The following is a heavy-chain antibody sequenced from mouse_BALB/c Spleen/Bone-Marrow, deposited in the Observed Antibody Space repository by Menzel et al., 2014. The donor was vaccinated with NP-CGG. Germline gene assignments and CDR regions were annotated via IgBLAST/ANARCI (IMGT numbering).Heavy chain of an antibody. D-gene: IGHD1-1*01. CDR2: LSYRGST. CDR3: ARVRYYYGSSLAKDY. CDR1: VVYIISGH. J-gene: IGHJ4*01. V-gene: IGHV3-8*02. Sequence: EVKLSASGPSLVKPSQTLSLTCSVNVVYIISGHWNWIRKLPGNKLEYMGYLSYRGSTYYNPSLKRRISVTRHTSKNQYYLQLNSLTTEDTATYYCARVRYYYGSSLAKDYWCQGTSATVSS.